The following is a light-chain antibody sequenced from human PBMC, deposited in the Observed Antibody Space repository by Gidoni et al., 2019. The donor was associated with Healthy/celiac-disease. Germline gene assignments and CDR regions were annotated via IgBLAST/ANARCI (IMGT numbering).Light chain of an antibody. Sequence: QSVLTQPPSASGTPGPRVTISCSGSSSNIGSNTVNWYQQLPGTAPKLLIYSNNQRPSGVPDRFSGSKSGTSASLAISGLQSEDEADYYCAAWDDSLNSVVFGGGTKLTVL. CDR3: AAWDDSLNSVV. J-gene: IGLJ2*01. V-gene: IGLV1-44*01. CDR1: SSNIGSNT. CDR2: SNN.